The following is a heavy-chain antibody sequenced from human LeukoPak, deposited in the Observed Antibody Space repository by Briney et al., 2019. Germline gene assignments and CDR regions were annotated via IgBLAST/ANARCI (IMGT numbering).Heavy chain of an antibody. CDR1: GFTFSSYS. Sequence: GGSLRLSCAASGFTFSSYSMNWVRQAPGKGLEWVSSISSSSSYIYYADSVRGRFTISRDNAKNSLYLQMNSLRAEDTAVYYCLSTGANDAFDIWGQGTMVTVSS. J-gene: IGHJ3*02. CDR3: LSTGANDAFDI. CDR2: ISSSSSYI. V-gene: IGHV3-21*01. D-gene: IGHD4-17*01.